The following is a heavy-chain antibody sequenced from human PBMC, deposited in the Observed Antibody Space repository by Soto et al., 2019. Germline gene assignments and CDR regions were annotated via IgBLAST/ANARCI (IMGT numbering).Heavy chain of an antibody. D-gene: IGHD3-22*01. J-gene: IGHJ4*02. CDR1: GFTFSNYA. CDR3: AKLPVVVVALNDY. Sequence: EVQLLESGGGLVQPGGSLRLSCAASGFTFSNYAMNWVRQGPGRGLEWVSAISGSGGRTYYADSVKGRFTISRDNSKKTLDLQMSSLRAEDTAVYYCAKLPVVVVALNDYWGQGTLVTVSS. CDR2: ISGSGGRT. V-gene: IGHV3-23*01.